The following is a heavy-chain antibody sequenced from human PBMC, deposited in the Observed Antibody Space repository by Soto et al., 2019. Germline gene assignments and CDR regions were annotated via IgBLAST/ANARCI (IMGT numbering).Heavy chain of an antibody. J-gene: IGHJ6*02. CDR1: GYTFTSYG. CDR2: ISAYNGNT. D-gene: IGHD3-3*01. V-gene: IGHV1-18*04. CDR3: ARDGRPTYYDFWSGYYPINYYYYYGMDV. Sequence: AAVKVSCKASGYTFTSYGISWVRQAPGQGLEWMGWISAYNGNTNYAQKLQGRVTMTTDTSTSTAYMELRSLRSDDTAVYYCARDGRPTYYDFWSGYYPINYYYYYGMDVWGQGTTVTVYS.